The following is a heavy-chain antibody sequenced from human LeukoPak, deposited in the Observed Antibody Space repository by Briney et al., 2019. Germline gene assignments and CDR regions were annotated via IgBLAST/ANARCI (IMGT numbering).Heavy chain of an antibody. CDR3: ARVGPTYYYDSSGYYYFDY. V-gene: IGHV4-4*07. CDR1: GGSINTHY. CDR2: IYTSGTT. J-gene: IGHJ4*02. Sequence: SETLSLTCTVSGGSINTHYWNWIRQPAGKGLEWIGRIYTSGTTTYYPSLKSRVTISVDTSKNQFSLKLSSVTAADTAVYYCARVGPTYYYDSSGYYYFDYWGQGTLVTVSS. D-gene: IGHD3-22*01.